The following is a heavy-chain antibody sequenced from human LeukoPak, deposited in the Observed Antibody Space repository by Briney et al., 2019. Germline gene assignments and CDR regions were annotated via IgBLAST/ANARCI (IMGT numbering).Heavy chain of an antibody. CDR3: ARGSFFSYYYMDV. V-gene: IGHV3-7*01. CDR2: IKQDGSEK. Sequence: PGGSLRLSCAASGFTFSSYWMSWVRQAPGKGLEWVANIKQDGSEKYYVDSVKGRFTISRDNAKNSLYLQMNSLRAEDTAVYCCARGSFFSYYYMDVWGKGTTVTISS. D-gene: IGHD2/OR15-2a*01. J-gene: IGHJ6*03. CDR1: GFTFSSYW.